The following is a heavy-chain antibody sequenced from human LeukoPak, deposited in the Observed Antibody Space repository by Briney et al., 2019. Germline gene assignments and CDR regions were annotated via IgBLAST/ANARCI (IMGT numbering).Heavy chain of an antibody. Sequence: GGSLRLSCAASGFTFRSYDMHWVRQVAGKGLEWVSFIGTAGDPFYPASVKGRFTISRENAKNSLYLQMNSLRVGDTAVYYCTREYEGSFDFWGQGTLVTVSS. CDR2: IGTAGDP. V-gene: IGHV3-13*05. CDR3: TREYEGSFDF. D-gene: IGHD3-3*01. J-gene: IGHJ4*02. CDR1: GFTFRSYD.